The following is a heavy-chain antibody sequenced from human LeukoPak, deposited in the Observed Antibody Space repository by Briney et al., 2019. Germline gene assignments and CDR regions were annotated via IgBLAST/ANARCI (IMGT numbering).Heavy chain of an antibody. D-gene: IGHD3-10*01. CDR3: VREGNSGSYNRMD. CDR2: IYSGGST. CDR1: GFTVSGNY. V-gene: IGHV3-66*01. J-gene: IGHJ4*02. Sequence: GGSLRLSCAASGFTVSGNYMSWVRQAPGKGLEWVSVIYSGGSTYYTDSVSGRFTISRDNSKNTLYLQMNSLRVEDTALYYCVREGNSGSYNRMDWGQGTLVTVSS.